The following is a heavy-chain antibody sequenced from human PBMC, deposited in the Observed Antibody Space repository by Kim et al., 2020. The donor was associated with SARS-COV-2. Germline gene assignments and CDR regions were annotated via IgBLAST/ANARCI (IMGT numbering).Heavy chain of an antibody. Sequence: GSTHYNPSLKSRVTISVDTSKNQFSLKLSSVTAADTAVYYCARGSAMIGYWGQGTLVTVSS. CDR3: ARGSAMIGY. CDR2: GST. J-gene: IGHJ4*02. V-gene: IGHV4-34*01. D-gene: IGHD3-22*01.